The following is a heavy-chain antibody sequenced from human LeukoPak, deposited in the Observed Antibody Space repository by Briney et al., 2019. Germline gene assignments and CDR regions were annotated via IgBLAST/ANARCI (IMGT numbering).Heavy chain of an antibody. CDR1: GFAFSDHY. Sequence: GGSLRLSCAASGFAFSDHYMSWIRQAPGKGLEWVSCISSSSTNRDHAESVKGRFTISRDNAKNSLYLQMNSLRAEDTAVYYCAREGIVVVAAAVGALDAFDIWGQGTMVTVSS. CDR3: AREGIVVVAAAVGALDAFDI. J-gene: IGHJ3*02. V-gene: IGHV3-11*06. CDR2: ISSSSTNR. D-gene: IGHD2-2*01.